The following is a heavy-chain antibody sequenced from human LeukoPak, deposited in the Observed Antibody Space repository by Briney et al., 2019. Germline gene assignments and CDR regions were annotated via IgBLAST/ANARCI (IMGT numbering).Heavy chain of an antibody. CDR2: ISAYNGNT. V-gene: IGHV1-18*01. D-gene: IGHD3-22*01. J-gene: IGHJ6*03. CDR3: ARGYYDSNRGLRRGPPAYYYMDV. Sequence: ASVKVSCKASGYTFTSYGISWVRQAPGQGLEWMGWISAYNGNTNYAQKLQGRVTMTTDTSTSTAYMELRSLRSDDTAVYYCARGYYDSNRGLRRGPPAYYYMDVWGKGTTVTVSS. CDR1: GYTFTSYG.